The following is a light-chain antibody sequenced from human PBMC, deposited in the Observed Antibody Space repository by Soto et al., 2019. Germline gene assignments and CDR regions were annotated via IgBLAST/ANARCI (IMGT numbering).Light chain of an antibody. Sequence: LKMSPGAVSLSPGERATLSCRASQSVRSNFLAWYQQKPGQAPRLLIYGASNRATGIPDRFSGSGSGTDFTLTITRLEPEDFAVYYCQQYLITPWTFGQGTNLDIK. CDR1: QSVRSNF. CDR3: QQYLITPWT. V-gene: IGKV3-20*01. CDR2: GAS. J-gene: IGKJ1*01.